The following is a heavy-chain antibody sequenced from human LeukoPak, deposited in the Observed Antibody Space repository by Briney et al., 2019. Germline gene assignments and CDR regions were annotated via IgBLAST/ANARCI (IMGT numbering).Heavy chain of an antibody. D-gene: IGHD1-26*01. Sequence: SETLSLTCTVSGGSYSSSGYYWGCFRQPPGKGLEWIGSLFYSGNAYYNPSLKSRVTISVDTSKNHFSLKLRSVTAADTAVYYCATLRSWSPDYCGHGGQGTRVTVSS. V-gene: IGHV4-39*07. CDR2: LFYSGNA. CDR1: GGSYSSSGYY. J-gene: IGHJ4*02. CDR3: ATLRSWSPDYCGH.